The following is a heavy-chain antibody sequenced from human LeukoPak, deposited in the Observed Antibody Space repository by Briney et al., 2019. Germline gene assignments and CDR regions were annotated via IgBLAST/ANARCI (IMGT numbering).Heavy chain of an antibody. V-gene: IGHV1-2*02. CDR2: INTNNGDT. J-gene: IGHJ4*02. CDR1: GYTFTGYY. Sequence: ASVNVSCKVSGYTFTGYYMHWVRQAPGQGRAWMGWINTNNGDTNYAQKFQGRVTMTRDTSISTAYMELSRLRSDDRAVYYCATTYSSGWYFDYWGQGTLVTVSS. CDR3: ATTYSSGWYFDY. D-gene: IGHD6-19*01.